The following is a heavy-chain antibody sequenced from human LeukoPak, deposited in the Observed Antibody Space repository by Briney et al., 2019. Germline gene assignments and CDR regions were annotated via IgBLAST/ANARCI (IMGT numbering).Heavy chain of an antibody. CDR3: AKDMNYYGSGSYPWYFDY. V-gene: IGHV3-9*01. CDR2: ISWNSGSI. CDR1: GFTFDDYA. D-gene: IGHD3-10*01. Sequence: GGSLRLSCAASGFTFDDYAMHWVRQAPGKGLEWVSGISWNSGSIGYADSVKGRFTISRGNAKNSLYLQMNSLRAEDTALYYCAKDMNYYGSGSYPWYFDYWGQGTLVTVSS. J-gene: IGHJ4*02.